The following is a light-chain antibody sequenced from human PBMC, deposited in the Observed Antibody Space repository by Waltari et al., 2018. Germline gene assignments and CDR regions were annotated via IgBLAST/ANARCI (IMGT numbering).Light chain of an antibody. J-gene: IGLJ2*01. CDR3: AAWDDSLSGHWV. V-gene: IGLV1-44*01. CDR2: RND. CDR1: SSNIGTNL. Sequence: QSALPQPPSASGTPGQRVTISCSGSSSNIGTNLVNWYQQLPGKAPKLLVYRNDQRPSGVPDRFSGSKSGTSASLAISGLQSEDEADYYCAAWDDSLSGHWVFGGGTKVTVL.